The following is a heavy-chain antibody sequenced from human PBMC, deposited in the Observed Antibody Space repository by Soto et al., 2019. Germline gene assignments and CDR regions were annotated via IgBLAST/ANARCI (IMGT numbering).Heavy chain of an antibody. CDR1: GGSFSGYY. J-gene: IGHJ6*02. V-gene: IGHV4-34*01. CDR3: ARDPFYGSGSYYYYYYGMDV. D-gene: IGHD3-10*01. CDR2: INHSGST. Sequence: PSETLSLTCAVYGGSFSGYYWSWIRQPPGKGLEWIGEINHSGSTNYNPSLKSRVTISVDTSKNQFSLKLSSVTAADTAVYYCARDPFYGSGSYYYYYYGMDVWGQGTTVTVS.